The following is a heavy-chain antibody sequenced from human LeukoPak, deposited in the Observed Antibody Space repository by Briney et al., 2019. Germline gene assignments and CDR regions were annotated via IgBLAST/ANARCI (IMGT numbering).Heavy chain of an antibody. D-gene: IGHD4-11*01. CDR3: ARAPWAYGNYVHAFDI. CDR2: LYSGGRI. CDR1: VGSFSGSYY. V-gene: IGHV4-39*07. Sequence: PSETLSLTCSVSVGSFSGSYYWVWIRQPPGKELEWIGSLYSGGRIYYNPSLMSRVTTSVDTSKNLFSLKLTSVTAADTAVYYCARAPWAYGNYVHAFDIWGQGTMVTVSS. J-gene: IGHJ3*02.